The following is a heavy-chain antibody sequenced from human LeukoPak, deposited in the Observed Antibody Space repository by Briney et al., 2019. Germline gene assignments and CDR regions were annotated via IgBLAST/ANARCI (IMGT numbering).Heavy chain of an antibody. Sequence: GASVKVSCKASGYTFTGYCMHWVRQAPGQGLEWMGWINPNSGGTNYAQKFQGRVTMTRDTSISTAYMELSRLRSDDTAVYYCARGITMVRGVIKNWFDPWGQGTLVTVSS. D-gene: IGHD3-10*01. CDR1: GYTFTGYC. V-gene: IGHV1-2*02. CDR2: INPNSGGT. J-gene: IGHJ5*02. CDR3: ARGITMVRGVIKNWFDP.